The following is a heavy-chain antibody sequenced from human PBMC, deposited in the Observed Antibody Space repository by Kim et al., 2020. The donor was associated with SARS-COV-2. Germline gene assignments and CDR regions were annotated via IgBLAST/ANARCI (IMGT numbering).Heavy chain of an antibody. CDR2: IYYSGST. V-gene: IGHV4-59*08. CDR1: GGSISSYY. D-gene: IGHD6-19*01. Sequence: SETLSLTCTVSGGSISSYYWSWIRQPPGKGLEWIGYIYYSGSTNYNPSLKSRVTISVDTSKNQFSLKLSSVTAADTAVYYCARHEKWLVPHWYFDLWGRGTLVTVSS. CDR3: ARHEKWLVPHWYFDL. J-gene: IGHJ2*01.